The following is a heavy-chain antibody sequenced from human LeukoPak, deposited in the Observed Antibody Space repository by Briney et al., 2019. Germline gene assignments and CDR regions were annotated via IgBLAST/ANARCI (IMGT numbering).Heavy chain of an antibody. CDR2: IYTSGST. D-gene: IGHD3-3*01. V-gene: IGHV4-61*02. J-gene: IGHJ4*02. Sequence: PSQTLSLTCTVSGGSISSGSYYWSWIRQPAGKGLEWIGRIYTSGSTNYNPSLKSRVTISVDTSKNQFSLKLSSVTAADTAVYYCAREVDYDFWSGYRNYYFDYWGQGTLVTVSS. CDR1: GGSISSGSYY. CDR3: AREVDYDFWSGYRNYYFDY.